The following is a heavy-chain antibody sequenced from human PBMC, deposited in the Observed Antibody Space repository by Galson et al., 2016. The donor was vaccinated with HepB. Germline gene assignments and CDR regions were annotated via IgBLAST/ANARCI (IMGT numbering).Heavy chain of an antibody. CDR3: ARAYSSGWTGNYYGMDV. D-gene: IGHD6-19*01. V-gene: IGHV4-39*01. CDR2: IYHSGNS. CDR1: GDSPTRGSFY. Sequence: ETLFLTCTVSGDSPTRGSFYWTWIRQLPGKGLEWIGYIYHSGNSHYNPSLKSRVTISVDTSKNQFSLKLSSVTAADTAVYYCARAYSSGWTGNYYGMDVWGKGTTVTVSS. J-gene: IGHJ6*04.